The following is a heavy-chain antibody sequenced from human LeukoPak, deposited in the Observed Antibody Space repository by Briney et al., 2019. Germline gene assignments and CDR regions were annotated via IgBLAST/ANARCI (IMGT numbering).Heavy chain of an antibody. CDR2: INWNGGST. CDR3: ARSGTAGDFDY. CDR1: GFTFDDYG. D-gene: IGHD6-13*01. V-gene: IGHV3-20*04. Sequence: GGPLRLSCAASGFTFDDYGMSWVRQAPGKGLEWVSDINWNGGSTGYADSVKGRFTISRDNGKNSLYLQTNSLRAEDTALYYCARSGTAGDFDYWGQGTLVTVSS. J-gene: IGHJ4*02.